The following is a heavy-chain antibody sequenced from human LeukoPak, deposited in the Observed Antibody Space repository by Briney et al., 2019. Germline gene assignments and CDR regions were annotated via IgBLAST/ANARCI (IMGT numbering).Heavy chain of an antibody. V-gene: IGHV4-59*01. Sequence: PSETLSLTCTVSGGSISSYYWSWIRQPPGKGLEWIGYIYYSGSTNYNPSLKSRVTISVDTSENQFSLKLSSVTAADTAVYYCARDLGIAAAFGWFDPWGQGTLVTVSS. CDR2: IYYSGST. D-gene: IGHD6-13*01. J-gene: IGHJ5*02. CDR3: ARDLGIAAAFGWFDP. CDR1: GGSISSYY.